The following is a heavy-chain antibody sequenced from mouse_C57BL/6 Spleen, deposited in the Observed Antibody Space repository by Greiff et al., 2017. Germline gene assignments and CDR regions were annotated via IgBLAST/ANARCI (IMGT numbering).Heavy chain of an antibody. V-gene: IGHV10-1*01. D-gene: IGHD4-1*01. CDR2: IRSKSNNYAT. Sequence: EVQLLESGGGLVQPEGSLKLSCAASGFSFNTYAMNWVRQAPGKGLEWVAGIRSKSNNYATYYAVSVKDRFTISRDDSERMFYLQMNNLKAEDTAMYYSVRQGGTGLDYWGKGTSATASS. CDR3: VRQGGTGLDY. J-gene: IGHJ4*01. CDR1: GFSFNTYA.